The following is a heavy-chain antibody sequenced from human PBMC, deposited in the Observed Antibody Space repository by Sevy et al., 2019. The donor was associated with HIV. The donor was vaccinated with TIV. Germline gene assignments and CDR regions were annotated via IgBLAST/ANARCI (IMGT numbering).Heavy chain of an antibody. J-gene: IGHJ4*02. CDR1: GFIFSSYA. CDR3: AKGSFDFWSGYYRFEY. CDR2: ISGSGGST. Sequence: GGSLRLSCAASGFIFSSYAMSWVRQAPGKGLECVSAISGSGGSTDYADSVKGRFTISRDTSKNTLYLQMNSLRAEDAAIYYCAKGSFDFWSGYYRFEYWGQGTLVTVSS. V-gene: IGHV3-23*01. D-gene: IGHD3-3*01.